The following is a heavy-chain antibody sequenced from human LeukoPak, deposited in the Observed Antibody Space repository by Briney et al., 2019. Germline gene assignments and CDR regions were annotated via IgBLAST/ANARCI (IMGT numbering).Heavy chain of an antibody. D-gene: IGHD4-4*01. Sequence: SETLSLTCTVSGGSIGSYYWSWIRQPAGKGLEWIGHIYTSGSTNYNPSLKSRVTMSVDTSKNQFSLKLSSVTAADTAVYYCARDPPPTVTTKYYYYGMDVWGQGTTVTVSS. CDR2: IYTSGST. V-gene: IGHV4-4*07. CDR3: ARDPPPTVTTKYYYYGMDV. J-gene: IGHJ6*02. CDR1: GGSIGSYY.